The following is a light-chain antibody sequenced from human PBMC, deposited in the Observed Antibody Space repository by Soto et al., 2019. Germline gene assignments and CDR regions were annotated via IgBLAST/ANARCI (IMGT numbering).Light chain of an antibody. J-gene: IGKJ1*01. CDR2: GAS. Sequence: VLTQSPGTLSLSPGERATLSCRASKSVSSSYLAWYQQKPGQAPRLLIYGASSRATGIPDRFSGSGSGTDFTLTISRLEPEDFAVYYCQQYGSSPGTFGQGTKVEIK. CDR1: KSVSSSY. V-gene: IGKV3-20*01. CDR3: QQYGSSPGT.